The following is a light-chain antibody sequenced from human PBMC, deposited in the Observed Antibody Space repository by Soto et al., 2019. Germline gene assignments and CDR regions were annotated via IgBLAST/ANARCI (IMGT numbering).Light chain of an antibody. Sequence: QSALTQPRSVSGSPGQSVTISCTGTSSDLGGYNFVSWYQHHPGKDPKLMIYDVSKRPSGVPDRFSGSKSGNTASLTISGLQAEDEADYYCCSYAGSYTWVFGGGTKLTVL. V-gene: IGLV2-11*01. CDR3: CSYAGSYTWV. CDR2: DVS. CDR1: SSDLGGYNF. J-gene: IGLJ3*02.